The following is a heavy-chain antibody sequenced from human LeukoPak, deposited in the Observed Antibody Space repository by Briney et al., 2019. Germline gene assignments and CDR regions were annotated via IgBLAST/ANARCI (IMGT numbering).Heavy chain of an antibody. CDR3: ARARDGYSYGYANWYFDL. Sequence: SETLSLTCTVSGYSISSGYYWGWIRQPPGKWLEWIGSIYHSGSTYYNPSLKSRVTISVDTSKNQFSLKLSSVTAADTAVYYCARARDGYSYGYANWYFDLWGRGTLVTVSS. D-gene: IGHD5-18*01. CDR2: IYHSGST. J-gene: IGHJ2*01. V-gene: IGHV4-38-2*02. CDR1: GYSISSGYY.